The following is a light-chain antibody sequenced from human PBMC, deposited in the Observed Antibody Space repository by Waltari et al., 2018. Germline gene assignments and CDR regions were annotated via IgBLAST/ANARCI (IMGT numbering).Light chain of an antibody. CDR2: DVS. CDR1: SSDVGGYNY. V-gene: IGLV2-14*04. CDR3: SSYTSSSTYV. Sequence: PGQSITISCTGTSSDVGGYNYVSWYQQHPGKAPKLMIYDVSKRPSGVSNRFSGSKSGNTASLTISGLQAEDEADYYCSSYTSSSTYVFGTGPKV. J-gene: IGLJ1*01.